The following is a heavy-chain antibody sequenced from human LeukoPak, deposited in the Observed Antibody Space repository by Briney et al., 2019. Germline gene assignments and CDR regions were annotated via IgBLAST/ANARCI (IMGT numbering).Heavy chain of an antibody. CDR2: INPNSGGT. V-gene: IGHV1-2*04. CDR3: ARGEYYYDSSGYSDFDY. D-gene: IGHD3-22*01. Sequence: PLASVKVSCKASGYTFTGYYMHWVRQAPGQGLEWMGWINPNSGGTNYAQKFQGWVTVTRDTSISTAYMELSRLRSDDTAVYYCARGEYYYDSSGYSDFDYWGQGTLVTVSS. CDR1: GYTFTGYY. J-gene: IGHJ4*02.